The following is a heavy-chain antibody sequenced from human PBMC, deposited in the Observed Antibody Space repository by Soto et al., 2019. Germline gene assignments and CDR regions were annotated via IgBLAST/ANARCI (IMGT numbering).Heavy chain of an antibody. V-gene: IGHV3-15*01. D-gene: IGHD4-17*01. Sequence: EVQLVESGGGLVKPGGSLRLSCAASGFTFSNAWMSWVRQAPGKGLEWVGRIKSKTDGGTTDYAAPVKGRFTISRDDSKNTLYLQMNSPKTEDTAVYYCGHAHDYGDYLVLTRDGAFDIWGQGTMVTVSS. CDR3: GHAHDYGDYLVLTRDGAFDI. CDR1: GFTFSNAW. J-gene: IGHJ3*02. CDR2: IKSKTDGGTT.